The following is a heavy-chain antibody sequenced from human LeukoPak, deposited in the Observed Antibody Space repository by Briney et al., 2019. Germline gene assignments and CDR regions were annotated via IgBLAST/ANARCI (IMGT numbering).Heavy chain of an antibody. J-gene: IGHJ4*02. CDR1: GFTSSSYW. D-gene: IGHD6-19*01. Sequence: GGSLRISCAASGFTSSSYWMSWVRQAPGKGLEWVANIKQDGSEKYYVDSVKGRFTISRDNAKNSLYLQMNSLRAEDTAVYYCARDRGSSGWYEFDYWGQGTMVTVSS. CDR3: ARDRGSSGWYEFDY. V-gene: IGHV3-7*01. CDR2: IKQDGSEK.